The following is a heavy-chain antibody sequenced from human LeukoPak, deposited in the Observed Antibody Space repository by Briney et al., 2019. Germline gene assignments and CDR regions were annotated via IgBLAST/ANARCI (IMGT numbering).Heavy chain of an antibody. CDR1: GFTFSSYA. J-gene: IGHJ3*02. CDR2: ISYDGSNK. Sequence: GGSLRLSCAASGFTFSSYAMHWVRQAPGKGLEWVAVISYDGSNKYYADSVKGRFTISRDNSKNTLYLQMNSLRAEDTAVYYCASSGYYGSGSYYNVNAFDIWGQGTKVTVSS. D-gene: IGHD3-10*01. CDR3: ASSGYYGSGSYYNVNAFDI. V-gene: IGHV3-30-3*01.